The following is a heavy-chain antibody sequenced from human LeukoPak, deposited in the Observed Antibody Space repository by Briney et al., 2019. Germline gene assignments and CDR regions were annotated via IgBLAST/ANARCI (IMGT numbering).Heavy chain of an antibody. CDR3: AKVPSVSNYYYYMDV. D-gene: IGHD3-16*02. J-gene: IGHJ6*03. CDR1: GFTFSNYA. CDR2: ISGSGGST. V-gene: IGHV3-23*01. Sequence: GGSLRLSCAASGFTFSNYAMSWVRQAPGKGLEWVSTISGSGGSTSHADSVKGRFTISRDNSKNALYLQMNSLRDEDTAVYYCAKVPSVSNYYYYMDVWGKGTTVTVSS.